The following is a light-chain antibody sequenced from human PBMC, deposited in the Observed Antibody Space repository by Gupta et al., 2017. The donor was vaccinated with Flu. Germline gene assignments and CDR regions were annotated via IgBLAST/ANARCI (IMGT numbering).Light chain of an antibody. Sequence: SYALAQPPSVSVAPGQTATVTCGGNDIGQKSVHWYQQRPGQAPVLVVYDDTDRPPGIPERFSGSTSENTATLTIARVEAGDEADYYCQVWDGNSDHWVFGGGTNLTVL. CDR1: DIGQKS. V-gene: IGLV3-21*02. CDR3: QVWDGNSDHWV. J-gene: IGLJ3*02. CDR2: DDT.